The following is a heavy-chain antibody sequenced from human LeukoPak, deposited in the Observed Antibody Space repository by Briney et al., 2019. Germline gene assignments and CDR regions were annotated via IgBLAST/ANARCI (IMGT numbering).Heavy chain of an antibody. CDR1: GFTFSSYG. D-gene: IGHD6-19*01. Sequence: GGSLRLSCAASGFTFSSYGMHWVRQAPGKGLEWMAVISYDGNKQYYADSVKGRFTISRDNSKNTIYLQVNSLRPEDTAVYYCARDRGGWYKDALNVWGQGTMLNVSS. V-gene: IGHV3-30*19. CDR3: ARDRGGWYKDALNV. CDR2: ISYDGNKQ. J-gene: IGHJ3*01.